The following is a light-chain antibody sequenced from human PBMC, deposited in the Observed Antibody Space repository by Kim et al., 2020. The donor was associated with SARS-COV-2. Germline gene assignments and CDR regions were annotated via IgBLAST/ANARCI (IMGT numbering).Light chain of an antibody. CDR1: KVGDKY. CDR3: QAWDSSTHNYV. J-gene: IGLJ1*01. Sequence: PGPTASITCSGYKVGDKYVSWYQQRPGQSPVVVIYQDNKRPSGIPERFSGSNSGNTATLTISGTQAMDEADYYCQAWDSSTHNYVFGAGTKVTVL. V-gene: IGLV3-1*01. CDR2: QDN.